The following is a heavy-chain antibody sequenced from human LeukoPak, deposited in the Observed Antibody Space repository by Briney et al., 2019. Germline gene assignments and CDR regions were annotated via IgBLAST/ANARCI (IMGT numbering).Heavy chain of an antibody. D-gene: IGHD2-15*01. CDR1: GGSISSGGYS. CDR2: INHSGST. Sequence: SQTLSLTCAVSGGSISSGGYSWSWIRQPPGKGLEWIGYINHSGSTNYNPSLKSRVTISVDTSKNQFSLKLSSVTAADTAVYYCARGRAAARYCSGGSCYSRAAGGIFDYWGQGTLVTVSS. V-gene: IGHV4-30-2*01. CDR3: ARGRAAARYCSGGSCYSRAAGGIFDY. J-gene: IGHJ4*02.